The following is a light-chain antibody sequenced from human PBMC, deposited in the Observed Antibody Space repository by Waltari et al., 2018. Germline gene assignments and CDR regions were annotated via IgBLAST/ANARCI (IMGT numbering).Light chain of an antibody. J-gene: IGKJ1*01. CDR3: MQTLQSWT. CDR1: QSLLHSNGFHY. Sequence: DIVMTQSPLSLPVPPGEPASIPCRSSQSLLHSNGFHYLDWYLQKPGQSPQLLIYLAFNRASGVPDRFSGSGSGTDFTLKISRVEAEDVRVYYCMQTLQSWTFGQGTKVEI. CDR2: LAF. V-gene: IGKV2-28*01.